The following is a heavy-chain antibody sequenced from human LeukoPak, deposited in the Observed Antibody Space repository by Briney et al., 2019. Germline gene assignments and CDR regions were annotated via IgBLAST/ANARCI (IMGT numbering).Heavy chain of an antibody. CDR1: GYSFTSYW. CDR2: IYPGDSDT. J-gene: IGHJ3*02. D-gene: IGHD2-2*01. V-gene: IGHV5-51*01. CDR3: ARDDCSSTSCYSPDAFDI. Sequence: GESLKISCKGSGYSFTSYWIGWVRQMPGKGLEWMGIIYPGDSDTRYSPSFQGQVTISADKSISTAYLQWSSLKASDTAMYYCARDDCSSTSCYSPDAFDIWGQGTMVTVSS.